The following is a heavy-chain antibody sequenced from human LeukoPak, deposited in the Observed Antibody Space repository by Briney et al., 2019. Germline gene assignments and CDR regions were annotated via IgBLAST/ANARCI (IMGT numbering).Heavy chain of an antibody. D-gene: IGHD3-22*01. CDR1: GFTFSSYE. Sequence: PGGSLRLSCAASGFTFSSYEMNWVRQAPGKGLEWVSYISSSGSTIYYADSVKGRFTISRDNAKNSLYLQMNSLRAEDTAVYYCARWDSSVGPYYFDYWGQGTLVTVSS. CDR3: ARWDSSVGPYYFDY. J-gene: IGHJ4*02. V-gene: IGHV3-48*03. CDR2: ISSSGSTI.